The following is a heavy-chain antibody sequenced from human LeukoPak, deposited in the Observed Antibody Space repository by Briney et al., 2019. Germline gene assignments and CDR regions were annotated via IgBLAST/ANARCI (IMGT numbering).Heavy chain of an antibody. Sequence: GGSLRLSCVASGIAFSNSIMHWVRQAPGRGLGGVPAMSYDGFSKYYADSMKGRLTISRDDSKNTVYLQMKSLRPEDTAVYYCVKDSPPRYSGSPPAYWSQGTLVTVSS. D-gene: IGHD1-26*01. V-gene: IGHV3-30*04. CDR2: MSYDGFSK. CDR3: VKDSPPRYSGSPPAY. J-gene: IGHJ4*02. CDR1: GIAFSNSI.